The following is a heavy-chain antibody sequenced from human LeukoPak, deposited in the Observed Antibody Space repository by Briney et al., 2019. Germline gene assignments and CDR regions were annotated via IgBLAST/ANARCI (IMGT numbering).Heavy chain of an antibody. J-gene: IGHJ5*02. V-gene: IGHV3-30-3*01. CDR1: GFTFSSYA. Sequence: GRSLRLSCAASGFTFSSYAMHWVRQAPGKGLEWVAVISYDGSNKYYADSVKGRFTISRDNSKNTLYLQMNSLRAEDTAVYYCARGLTYYYGLGSYSWFDPWGQGTLVTVSS. D-gene: IGHD3-10*01. CDR3: ARGLTYYYGLGSYSWFDP. CDR2: ISYDGSNK.